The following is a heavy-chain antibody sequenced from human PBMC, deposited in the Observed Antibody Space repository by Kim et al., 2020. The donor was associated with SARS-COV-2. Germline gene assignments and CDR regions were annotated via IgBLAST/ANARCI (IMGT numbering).Heavy chain of an antibody. CDR1: GFTFSSYS. Sequence: GGSLRLSCAASGFTFSSYSMNWVRQAPGKGLEWVSYISSSSYIYYADSVKGRFTISRDNAKNSLYLQMNSLRAADTAVYYCARVMVDNEYVWGSTDAFDIWGQGTMVTVSS. CDR2: ISSSSYI. D-gene: IGHD3-16*01. J-gene: IGHJ3*02. V-gene: IGHV3-21*01. CDR3: ARVMVDNEYVWGSTDAFDI.